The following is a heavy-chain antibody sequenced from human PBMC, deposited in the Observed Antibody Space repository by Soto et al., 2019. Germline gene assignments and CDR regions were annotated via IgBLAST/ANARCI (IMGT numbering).Heavy chain of an antibody. D-gene: IGHD6-13*01. CDR2: IYYSGST. CDR3: ARSIAAAGKGGRYIYYYYGMDV. CDR1: GGSISSYY. V-gene: IGHV4-59*01. J-gene: IGHJ6*02. Sequence: SETLSLTCTVSGGSISSYYWSWIRQPPGKGLEWIGYIYYSGSTNYNPSLKSRVTISVDTSKNQFSLKLSSVTAADTAVYYCARSIAAAGKGGRYIYYYYGMDVWGQGTTVTVSS.